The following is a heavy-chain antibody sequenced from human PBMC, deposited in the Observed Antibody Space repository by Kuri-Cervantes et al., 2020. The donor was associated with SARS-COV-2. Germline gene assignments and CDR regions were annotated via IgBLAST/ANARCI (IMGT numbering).Heavy chain of an antibody. D-gene: IGHD2-2*01. V-gene: IGHV1-18*04. CDR1: GYTFTGYY. CDR3: ARAFCSSTSCYYFDY. Sequence: SVKVSCKASGYTFTGYYMHWVRQAPGQGLEWMGWISAYNGNTNYAQKLQGRVTMTTDTSTSTAYMELRSLRPDDTAVYYCARAFCSSTSCYYFDYWGQGTLVTVSS. J-gene: IGHJ4*02. CDR2: ISAYNGNT.